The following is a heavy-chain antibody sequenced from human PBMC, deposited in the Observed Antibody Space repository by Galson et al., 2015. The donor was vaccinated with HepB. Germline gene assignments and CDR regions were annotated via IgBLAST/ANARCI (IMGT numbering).Heavy chain of an antibody. CDR1: GFTFDDYT. Sequence: SLRLSCAASGFTFDDYTMHWVRQAPGKGLEWVSLISWDGGSTYYADSVKGRFTISRDNSKNSLYLQMNSLRTEDTALYYCAKDDPSFSVKYYFDYWGQGTLVTVSS. CDR2: ISWDGGST. CDR3: AKDDPSFSVKYYFDY. D-gene: IGHD3-16*01. V-gene: IGHV3-43*01. J-gene: IGHJ4*02.